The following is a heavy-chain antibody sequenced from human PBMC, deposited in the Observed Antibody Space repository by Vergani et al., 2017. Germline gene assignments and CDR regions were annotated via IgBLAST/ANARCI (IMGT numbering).Heavy chain of an antibody. CDR3: ARGDSGSPGWFDP. CDR1: GGSISSGGYY. D-gene: IGHD1-26*01. V-gene: IGHV4-31*01. J-gene: IGHJ5*02. Sequence: QVQLQESGPGLVKPSQTLSLTCTVSGGSISSGGYYWSWLRQHPGKGLEWIGYIYYSGGTYYNPSLKSLVTISVDTSKNQFSLKLSSVTAADTAVYYCARGDSGSPGWFDPWGQGTLVTVSS. CDR2: IYYSGGT.